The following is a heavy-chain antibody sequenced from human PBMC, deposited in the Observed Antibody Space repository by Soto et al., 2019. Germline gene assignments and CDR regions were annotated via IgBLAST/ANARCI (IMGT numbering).Heavy chain of an antibody. CDR2: IYYSGST. CDR3: ARHPPRQLLPNYFDY. D-gene: IGHD2-2*01. V-gene: IGHV4-39*01. CDR1: GGSISSSSYY. J-gene: IGHJ4*02. Sequence: SETLSLTCTVSGGSISSSSYYWGWIHQPPGKGLEWIGSIYYSGSTYYNPSLKSRVTISVDTSKNQFSLKLSSVTAADTAVYYCARHPPRQLLPNYFDYWGQGTLVTVSS.